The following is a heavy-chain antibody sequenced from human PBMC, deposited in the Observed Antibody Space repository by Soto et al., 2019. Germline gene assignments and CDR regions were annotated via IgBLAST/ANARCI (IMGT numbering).Heavy chain of an antibody. CDR2: VYNSGST. V-gene: IGHV4-59*01. CDR3: ARYRREAVAGYTLDN. D-gene: IGHD6-13*01. J-gene: IGHJ4*02. CDR1: GGSISSNY. Sequence: SEALSLTCTVSGGSISSNYWTWIRQPPGKGLEWIGYVYNSGSTNYNPSLKSRVTISEDTSKSQFSLKVNSMTAADTAVYYCARYRREAVAGYTLDNWGQGILVTVSS.